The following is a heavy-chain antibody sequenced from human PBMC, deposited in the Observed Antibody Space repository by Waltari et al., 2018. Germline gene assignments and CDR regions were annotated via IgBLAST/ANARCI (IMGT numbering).Heavy chain of an antibody. CDR3: ARDTQQQLGLFDY. Sequence: EVQLVESGGGLVQPGGSLRLSCAASGFSLSSYEMNWVRQAPGRGLEWVSYIISGGDGTYYADSVKGRFTISRDNAKNSLYLQMNSLRVEDTAVYYCARDTQQQLGLFDYWGQGTLVTVSS. V-gene: IGHV3-48*03. D-gene: IGHD6-13*01. CDR1: GFSLSSYE. J-gene: IGHJ4*02. CDR2: IISGGDGT.